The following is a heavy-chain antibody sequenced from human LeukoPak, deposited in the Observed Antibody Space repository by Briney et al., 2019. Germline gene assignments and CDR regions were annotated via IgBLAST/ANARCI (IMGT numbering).Heavy chain of an antibody. D-gene: IGHD2-15*01. J-gene: IGHJ5*02. CDR2: IYYPGST. CDR3: AKDKFSVAVVADRLKWFDP. Sequence: SETLSLTCSVSGDSITTSYWTWIRQSPGKGLEWIGYIYYPGSTLSNPSLKSRLSLSLHTSKNQFSLKLLSVTAADTAVYYCAKDKFSVAVVADRLKWFDPWGQGTLVTASS. V-gene: IGHV4-59*01. CDR1: GDSITTSY.